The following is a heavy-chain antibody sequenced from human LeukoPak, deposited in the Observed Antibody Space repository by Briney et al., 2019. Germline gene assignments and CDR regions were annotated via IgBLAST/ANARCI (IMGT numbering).Heavy chain of an antibody. Sequence: PSGTLSLTCAVSGGSISNSHWWSWVRQPPGKGLEWIGETYHSGSTNYNPSLKSRVTISVDTSKNQFSLKLSSVTAADTAVYYCARRRSCGGDCYYPARYWGQGTLVTVSS. CDR3: ARRRSCGGDCYYPARY. J-gene: IGHJ4*02. CDR1: GGSISNSHW. CDR2: TYHSGST. V-gene: IGHV4-4*02. D-gene: IGHD2-21*01.